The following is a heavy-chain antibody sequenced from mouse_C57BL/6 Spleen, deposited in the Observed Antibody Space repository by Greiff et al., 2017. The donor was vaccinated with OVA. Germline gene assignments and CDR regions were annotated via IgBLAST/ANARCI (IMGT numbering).Heavy chain of an antibody. Sequence: QVQLKQPGAELVKPGASVKLSCKASGYTFTSYWMHWVKQRPGRGLEWIGRIDTNSGGTKYNEKFKSKATLTVDKPSSTAYMQLSILTSEDSAVYYCARPYYYGSSVLGYAMDYWGQGTSVTVSS. D-gene: IGHD1-1*01. CDR3: ARPYYYGSSVLGYAMDY. CDR1: GYTFTSYW. J-gene: IGHJ4*01. V-gene: IGHV1-72*01. CDR2: IDTNSGGT.